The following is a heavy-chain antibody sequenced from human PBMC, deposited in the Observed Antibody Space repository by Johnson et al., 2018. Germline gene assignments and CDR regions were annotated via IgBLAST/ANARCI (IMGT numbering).Heavy chain of an antibody. CDR1: GLTFSSYG. CDR2: ISYDGSNK. V-gene: IGHV3-30*18. J-gene: IGHJ6*02. D-gene: IGHD4/OR15-4a*01. CDR3: AKEHHRGLCYYYGMDV. Sequence: QVQLVESGGGVVQPGRSLRLSCAASGLTFSSYGMHWVRQAPGKGLEWVAVISYDGSNKYYADSVKGRFTISRDNSKNTLYLQMNSLRVKDTAVYYCAKEHHRGLCYYYGMDVWGQGTTVTVSS.